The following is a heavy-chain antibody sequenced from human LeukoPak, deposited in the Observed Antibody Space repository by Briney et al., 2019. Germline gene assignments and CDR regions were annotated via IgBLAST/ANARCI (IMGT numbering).Heavy chain of an antibody. CDR3: AKEGFVLRYFDWPGAFDI. D-gene: IGHD3-9*01. J-gene: IGHJ3*02. CDR1: GFNFSSYG. V-gene: IGHV3-30*02. Sequence: PGGSLRLSCAASGFNFSSYGMHWVRQAPAKGLDWVAFIRYDGSNKYYADSVKGRFTISRDNSKNTLYLQMNSVRAEDTAVYYCAKEGFVLRYFDWPGAFDIWGQGTMVTVSS. CDR2: IRYDGSNK.